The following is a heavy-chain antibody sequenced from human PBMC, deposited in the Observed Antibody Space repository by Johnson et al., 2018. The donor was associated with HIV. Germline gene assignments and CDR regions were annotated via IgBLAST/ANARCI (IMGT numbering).Heavy chain of an antibody. Sequence: VQLVESGGGVVQPGRSLRLSCAASGFAFSNYGMHWVRQAPGKGLEWVAVISFDGSHKYYADSVKGRFTLSRDNSKNTLDLQMNSLTIEDTAVIYCAKTRMGGILDAFDLWGQGTMVIVS. J-gene: IGHJ3*01. CDR3: AKTRMGGILDAFDL. D-gene: IGHD3-10*01. V-gene: IGHV3-30*19. CDR1: GFAFSNYG. CDR2: ISFDGSHK.